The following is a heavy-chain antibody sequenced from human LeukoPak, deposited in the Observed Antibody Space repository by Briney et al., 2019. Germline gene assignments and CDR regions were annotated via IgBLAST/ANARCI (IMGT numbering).Heavy chain of an antibody. CDR2: ISDSGPTT. Sequence: GGSLRLSCAASGFTFSFSAMSWVRQAPGKGLEWVSTISDSGPTTYYADSVKGRFTISRDNSKSTLYLQMNSLRADDTAVYFCATPLFTSGWHYFDYWGQGTLVTVSP. CDR3: ATPLFTSGWHYFDY. D-gene: IGHD6-19*01. V-gene: IGHV3-23*01. J-gene: IGHJ4*02. CDR1: GFTFSFSA.